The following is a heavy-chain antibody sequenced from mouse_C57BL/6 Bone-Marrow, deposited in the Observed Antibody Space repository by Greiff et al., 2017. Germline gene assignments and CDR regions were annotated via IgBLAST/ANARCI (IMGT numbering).Heavy chain of an antibody. D-gene: IGHD1-1*01. CDR2: ISSGSSTI. V-gene: IGHV5-17*01. J-gene: IGHJ3*01. CDR1: GFTFSDYG. Sequence: EVQLQESGGGLVKPGGSLKLSCAASGFTFSDYGMHWVRQAPEKGLEWVAYISSGSSTIYYADTVKGRFTISRDNAKNTLFLQMTSLRSEDTAMYYCARDYGSDAWFAYWGQGTLVTVSA. CDR3: ARDYGSDAWFAY.